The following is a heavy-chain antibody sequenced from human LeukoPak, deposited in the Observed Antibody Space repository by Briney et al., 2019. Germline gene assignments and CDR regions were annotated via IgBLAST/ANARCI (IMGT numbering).Heavy chain of an antibody. D-gene: IGHD3-9*01. CDR2: INHSGST. J-gene: IGHJ5*02. Sequence: SETLSLTCAVYGGAFSGYYWSWIRQPPGKGLEWIGEINHSGSTNYNPSLKSRVTISVDTSKNQFSLKLSSVTAADTAVYYCARGRGYYDTSHWFDPEGQGTLVTVSS. CDR1: GGAFSGYY. V-gene: IGHV4-34*01. CDR3: ARGRGYYDTSHWFDP.